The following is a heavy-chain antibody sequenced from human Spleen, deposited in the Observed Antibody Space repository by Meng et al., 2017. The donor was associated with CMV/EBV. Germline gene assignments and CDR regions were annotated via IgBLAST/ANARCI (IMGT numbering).Heavy chain of an antibody. V-gene: IGHV4-61*01. Sequence: GSLRLSCTVSGGSVSSGSYYWSWIRQPPGKGLEWIGYIYYSGSTNYNPSLKSRVTISVDTSKNQFSLKLSSVTAADTAVYYCARVHEGWFDPWGQGTLVTVSS. CDR1: GGSVSSGSYY. J-gene: IGHJ5*02. CDR3: ARVHEGWFDP. CDR2: IYYSGST.